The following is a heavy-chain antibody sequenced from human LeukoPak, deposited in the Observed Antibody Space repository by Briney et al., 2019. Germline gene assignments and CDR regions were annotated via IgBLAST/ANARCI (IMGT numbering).Heavy chain of an antibody. CDR2: IYHSGAT. Sequence: SETLSLTCAVSGDSITSSEWWSWVRQFPEKGLEWIGEIYHSGATNYNPSLKSRVTMSVDKSKNQFSLNLTSVTAADTAVYYCASGSHAVTTHFDYWGQGTLVTVSS. V-gene: IGHV4-4*02. CDR3: ASGSHAVTTHFDY. CDR1: GDSITSSEW. J-gene: IGHJ4*02. D-gene: IGHD3-16*01.